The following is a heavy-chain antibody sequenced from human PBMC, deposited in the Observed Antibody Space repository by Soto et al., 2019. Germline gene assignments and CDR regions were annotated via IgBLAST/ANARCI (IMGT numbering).Heavy chain of an antibody. Sequence: GSLRLSCASSGFTFSTYSMNWVRQAPGKGLDWVSSITYSSNYIYYADSVKGRFTISRDNAKNSLYLQMNSLRAEDTAVYYCARSRSGWYSAIDYWGQGTLVTVSS. CDR1: GFTFSTYS. V-gene: IGHV3-21*01. CDR2: ITYSSNYI. J-gene: IGHJ4*02. D-gene: IGHD6-19*01. CDR3: ARSRSGWYSAIDY.